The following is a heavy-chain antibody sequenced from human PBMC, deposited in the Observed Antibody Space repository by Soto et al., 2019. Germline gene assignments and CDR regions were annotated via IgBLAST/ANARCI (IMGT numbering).Heavy chain of an antibody. CDR1: GFTFRSFG. J-gene: IGHJ5*02. D-gene: IGHD1-26*01. CDR3: AKGDIVGATTYNWFDP. Sequence: GGSLRLSCTASGFTFRSFGMAWVRQAPGKGLEWVSAISGSGDSSYYADSVKGRFTVSRDNSKNTLYLQMNSLTAEDTAVYYCAKGDIVGATTYNWFDPWGQGTLVTVSS. V-gene: IGHV3-23*01. CDR2: ISGSGDSS.